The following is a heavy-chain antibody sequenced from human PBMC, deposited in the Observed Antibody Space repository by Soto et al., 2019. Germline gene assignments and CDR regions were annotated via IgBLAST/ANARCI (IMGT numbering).Heavy chain of an antibody. Sequence: EVQLLESGGGLVQPGGSLRLSCAASGFTFSSYAMSWVRQAPGKGLEWVSAISGSGGSTYYADSVKGRFTISRDNSKNTLYLQMNSLRAEDTAVYYCAKDLTDYGDYVGWYVDLWGRGTLVTVSS. CDR2: ISGSGGST. CDR1: GFTFSSYA. J-gene: IGHJ2*01. V-gene: IGHV3-23*01. CDR3: AKDLTDYGDYVGWYVDL. D-gene: IGHD4-17*01.